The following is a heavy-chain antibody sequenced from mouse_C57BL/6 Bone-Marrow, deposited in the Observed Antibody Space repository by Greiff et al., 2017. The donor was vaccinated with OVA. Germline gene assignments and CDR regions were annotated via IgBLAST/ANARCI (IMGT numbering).Heavy chain of an antibody. V-gene: IGHV1-82*01. J-gene: IGHJ2*01. CDR2: IYPGDGDT. CDR3: GRGGYYGSSFDY. CDR1: GYAFSSSW. D-gene: IGHD1-1*01. Sequence: QVQLQQSGPELVKPGASVKISCKASGYAFSSSWMNWVKQRPGKGLEWIGRIYPGDGDTNYNGKFKGKATLTADKSSSTAYMQLSSLTSEDSAVYFCGRGGYYGSSFDYWGQGTTLTVSS.